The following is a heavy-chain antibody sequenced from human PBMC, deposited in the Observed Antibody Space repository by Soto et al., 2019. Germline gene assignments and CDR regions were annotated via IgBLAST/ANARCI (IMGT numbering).Heavy chain of an antibody. CDR1: GFTFSSYD. D-gene: IGHD2-15*01. V-gene: IGHV3-48*02. CDR2: ISTSSRAI. J-gene: IGHJ6*03. Sequence: EVQLVESGGGLVQPGGSLRLSCAASGFTFSSYDMNWVRPAPGTGLEWISYISTSSRAIHYADSVKGRFTISRDNVKNSLYLQMNSLRDEDTAVYYCARDRGYCNGGSCYYMDVWGKGTTGTVSS. CDR3: ARDRGYCNGGSCYYMDV.